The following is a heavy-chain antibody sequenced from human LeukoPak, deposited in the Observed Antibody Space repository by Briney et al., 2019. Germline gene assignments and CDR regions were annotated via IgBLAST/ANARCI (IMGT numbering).Heavy chain of an antibody. Sequence: PGGSLRLSCAASGFTFSSYSMNWVRQAPGKWLEWVSYISSSSTIYYADSVKGRFTISRDKAKNSLYLQMNSLRAEDTAVYYCARDGLIAADFDYWGQGTLVTVSS. CDR2: ISSSSTI. D-gene: IGHD6-6*01. V-gene: IGHV3-48*01. CDR3: ARDGLIAADFDY. J-gene: IGHJ4*02. CDR1: GFTFSSYS.